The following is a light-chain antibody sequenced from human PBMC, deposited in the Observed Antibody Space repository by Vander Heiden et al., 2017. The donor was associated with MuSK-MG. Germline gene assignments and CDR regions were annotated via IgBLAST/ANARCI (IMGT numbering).Light chain of an antibody. J-gene: IGKJ5*01. CDR1: QSIRSY. CDR2: GAS. V-gene: IGKV1-39*01. CDR3: QQSDSTPTIT. Sequence: DIQMTQSPSSLSASVGDRVTLTCRASQSIRSYLNWYQQKPGKAPKLLIYGASTLQSGVPSRISGRGSGTDFTLTISSLQPEDFATYYCQQSDSTPTITFGQGTQMEIK.